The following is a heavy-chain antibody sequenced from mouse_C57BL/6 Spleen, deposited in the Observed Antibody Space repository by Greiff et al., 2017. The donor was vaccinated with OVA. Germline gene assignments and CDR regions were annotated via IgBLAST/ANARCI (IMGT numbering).Heavy chain of an antibody. V-gene: IGHV1-81*01. CDR3: ARLDYGRRPFDY. CDR1: GYTFTSYG. J-gene: IGHJ2*01. CDR2: IYPRSGNT. Sequence: QVQLKESGAELARPGASVKLSCKASGYTFTSYGISWVKQRTGQGLEWIGEIYPRSGNTYYNEKFKGKATLTADKSSSTAYMELRSLTSEDSAVYFCARLDYGRRPFDYWGQGTTLTVSS. D-gene: IGHD1-1*01.